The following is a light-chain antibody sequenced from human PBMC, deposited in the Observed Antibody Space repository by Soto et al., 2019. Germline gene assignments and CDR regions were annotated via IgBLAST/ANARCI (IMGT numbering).Light chain of an antibody. CDR2: DVN. CDR3: SSYTIVSPHVV. J-gene: IGLJ2*01. CDR1: SSDIGAYDY. Sequence: QSALTQPASVSGSPGQSITISCTGTSSDIGAYDYVSWYQQHPARAPKLIIYDVNDRPSGVSDRFSGSKSGNAASLTISGLKAEADADYFFSSYTIVSPHVVFGGGTKVTVL. V-gene: IGLV2-14*01.